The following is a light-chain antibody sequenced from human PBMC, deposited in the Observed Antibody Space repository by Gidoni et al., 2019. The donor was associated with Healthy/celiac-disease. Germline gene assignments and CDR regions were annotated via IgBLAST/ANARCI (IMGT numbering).Light chain of an antibody. CDR1: QSVSSY. CDR2: DAS. CDR3: QQRSNWPPFT. J-gene: IGKJ3*01. V-gene: IGKV3-11*01. Sequence: EIVLTQSPATLSLSPGARATLAGRASQSVSSYLAWYQQKPGQAPRLLIYDASTRATGIPARFSGSGSGTDFTLTISSLEPEDFAVYYCQQRSNWPPFTFGPGTKVDIK.